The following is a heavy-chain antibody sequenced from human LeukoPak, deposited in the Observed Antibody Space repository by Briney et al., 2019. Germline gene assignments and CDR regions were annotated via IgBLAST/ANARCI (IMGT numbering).Heavy chain of an antibody. J-gene: IGHJ4*02. Sequence: PGGSLRLSCAASGFTFSSHGMHWVRQAPGKGLEWVAFIRYDGSNKYYADSVKGRFAISRDNSKNTLYLQMNSLRAEDTAVYYCAKSGYNRFDYWGQGTLVTVSS. CDR2: IRYDGSNK. D-gene: IGHD5-24*01. CDR3: AKSGYNRFDY. V-gene: IGHV3-30*02. CDR1: GFTFSSHG.